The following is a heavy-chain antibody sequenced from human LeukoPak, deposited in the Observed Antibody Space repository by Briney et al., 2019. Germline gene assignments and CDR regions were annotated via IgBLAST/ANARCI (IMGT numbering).Heavy chain of an antibody. J-gene: IGHJ4*02. CDR1: GFTFSNYA. V-gene: IGHV3-30*04. Sequence: PGGSLRLSCAASGFTFSNYAMHWVRQPPGKGLEWVAVISYDGSKKYYADSVKGRFTISRDNSKNTLYLQMDSLRAEDTAVYYCATAQREYYYDSSGIMGNWGQGTLVTVSS. CDR3: ATAQREYYYDSSGIMGN. CDR2: ISYDGSKK. D-gene: IGHD3-22*01.